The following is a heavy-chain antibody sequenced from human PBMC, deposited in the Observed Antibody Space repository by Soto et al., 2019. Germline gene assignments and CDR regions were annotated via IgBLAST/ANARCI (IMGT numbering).Heavy chain of an antibody. V-gene: IGHV3-23*01. CDR3: ARDFEPSRDGYCSSTSCYTSTRFYYGMDV. Sequence: PGGSLRLSCAASGFTFSSYAMGWVRQAPGKGLEWVSAISGSGGSTYYADSVKGRFTISRDNSKNTLYLQMNSLRAEDTAVYYCARDFEPSRDGYCSSTSCYTSTRFYYGMDVWGQGTTVTVSS. CDR2: ISGSGGST. CDR1: GFTFSSYA. J-gene: IGHJ6*02. D-gene: IGHD2-2*02.